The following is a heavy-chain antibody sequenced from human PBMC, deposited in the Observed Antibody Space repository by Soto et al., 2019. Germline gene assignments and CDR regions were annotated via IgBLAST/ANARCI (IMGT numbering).Heavy chain of an antibody. D-gene: IGHD4-4*01. V-gene: IGHV1-69*13. CDR1: GGTFSSYA. Sequence: ASVKVSCKASGGTFSSYAISWVRQAPGQGLEWMGGIIPIFGTANYAQKFQGRVTITADESTSTAYMELSSLRSEATAVYYCARVVTTYYYYYGMDVWGQGTTVTVSS. J-gene: IGHJ6*02. CDR3: ARVVTTYYYYYGMDV. CDR2: IIPIFGTA.